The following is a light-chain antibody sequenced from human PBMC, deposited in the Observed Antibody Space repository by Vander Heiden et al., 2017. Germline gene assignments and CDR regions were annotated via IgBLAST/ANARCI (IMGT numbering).Light chain of an antibody. CDR2: ANH. V-gene: IGLV1-44*01. CDR3: AAWDDTLNGPV. CDR1: SSNIGSNP. J-gene: IGLJ2*01. Sequence: QSVLTQPPSASGTFGQRVTIACSGSSSNIGSNPVNWYQQVPGMAPKLLMYANHQRASGVPDRFSASKSGTSASLAISGLQSEDEADFYGAAWDDTLNGPVFGGGTKLTVL.